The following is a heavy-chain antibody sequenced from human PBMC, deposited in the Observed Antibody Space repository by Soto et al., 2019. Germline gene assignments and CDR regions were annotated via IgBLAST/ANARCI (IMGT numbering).Heavy chain of an antibody. D-gene: IGHD3-3*01. CDR1: GYTFTSYG. Sequence: ASVKVSCKASGYTFTSYGISWVRQAPGQGLEWMGWISAYNGNTNYAQKLQGRVTMTEDTSTDTAYMELSSLRSEDTAVYYCATGAPLTIFGVVIIWGQGTLVTVSS. V-gene: IGHV1-18*01. J-gene: IGHJ4*02. CDR2: ISAYNGNT. CDR3: ATGAPLTIFGVVII.